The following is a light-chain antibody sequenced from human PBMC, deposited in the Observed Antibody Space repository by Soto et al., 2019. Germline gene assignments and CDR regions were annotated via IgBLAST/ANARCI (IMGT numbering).Light chain of an antibody. CDR1: SSDVGGYNY. V-gene: IGLV2-14*01. CDR3: SSYTSSSTPFV. Sequence: QSVLTQPASVSGSPGQSITISCTGTSSDVGGYNYVSWYQQHPGKAPKLMIYDVSNRPSGVSNRFSGSKSGNTASPTISGLQAEDEADYYCSSYTSSSTPFVFGTGTKVTV. CDR2: DVS. J-gene: IGLJ1*01.